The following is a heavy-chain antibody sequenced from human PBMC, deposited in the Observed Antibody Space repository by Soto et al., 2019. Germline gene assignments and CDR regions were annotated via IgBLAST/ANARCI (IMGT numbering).Heavy chain of an antibody. CDR2: IHVSGYT. D-gene: IGHD2-2*01. J-gene: IGHJ5*02. CDR1: GVSITSGSYS. CDR3: AGGGALRPNAHVPLDP. Sequence: QLQLQESGSGLLKPSQTLSLTCTVSGVSITSGSYSWSWIRQAPCKGLEWIGNIHVSGYTSFNPSLKGRVSMSVATSKNQFSLELMSVTVADTAVYYCAGGGALRPNAHVPLDPWGRGSLVTVSS. V-gene: IGHV4-30-2*01.